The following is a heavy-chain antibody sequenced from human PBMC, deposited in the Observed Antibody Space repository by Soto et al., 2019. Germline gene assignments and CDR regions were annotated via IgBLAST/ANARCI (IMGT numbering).Heavy chain of an antibody. Sequence: EVQLVESGGGLVQPGGSLRLSCAASGFTFTSYDMHWVRQVTGKGLEWVSAIGTAGDTYYPGSVKGRFTISRDNSKNTLYLQMNSLRAEDTAVYYCAREKNRYYDYVWGSYVRSPFDYWGQGTLVTVSS. CDR1: GFTFTSYD. D-gene: IGHD3-16*01. V-gene: IGHV3-13*01. CDR2: IGTAGDT. CDR3: AREKNRYYDYVWGSYVRSPFDY. J-gene: IGHJ4*02.